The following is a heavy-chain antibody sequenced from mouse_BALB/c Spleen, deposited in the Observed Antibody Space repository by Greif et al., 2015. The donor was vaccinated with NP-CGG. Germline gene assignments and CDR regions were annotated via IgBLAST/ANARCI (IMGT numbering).Heavy chain of an antibody. CDR2: IRNKANGYTT. Sequence: EVKVVESGGGLVQPGGSLRLSCATSGFTFTDYYMSWVRQPPGKALEWLGFIRNKANGYTTEYSASVEGRFTISRDNSQSILYLQMNTLRAEDSATYYCARGDYDVAFAYWGQGTLVTVSA. J-gene: IGHJ3*01. CDR3: ARGDYDVAFAY. CDR1: GFTFTDYY. D-gene: IGHD2-4*01. V-gene: IGHV7-3*02.